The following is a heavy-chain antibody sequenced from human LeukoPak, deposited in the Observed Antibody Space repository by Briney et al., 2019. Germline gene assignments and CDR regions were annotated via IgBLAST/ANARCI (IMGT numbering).Heavy chain of an antibody. D-gene: IGHD3-10*01. Sequence: PSETLSLTCAISGGSVNTYYWSWIRQPPGKGLEWIAYIYYTGTTNYNPSVKSRATISVDTSKNHFSLRLSSVTAADTAVYYCARSRGAGYFDSWGQGTLVTVSS. J-gene: IGHJ4*02. CDR1: GGSVNTYY. CDR3: ARSRGAGYFDS. V-gene: IGHV4-59*02. CDR2: IYYTGTT.